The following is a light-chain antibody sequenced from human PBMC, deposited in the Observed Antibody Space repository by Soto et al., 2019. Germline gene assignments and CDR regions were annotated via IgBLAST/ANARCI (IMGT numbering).Light chain of an antibody. V-gene: IGLV1-40*01. CDR2: GNT. Sequence: QAVVTQPPSMSGAPGQRVTISCTGSSSNIGAGYDVHWYQLLPGTAPKLLIYGNTNRPSGVPDRFSGSKSGTSASLAITGLRAEDEAHYYCQSHDSSLNSWVFGGGTKLTVL. CDR1: SSNIGAGYD. J-gene: IGLJ3*02. CDR3: QSHDSSLNSWV.